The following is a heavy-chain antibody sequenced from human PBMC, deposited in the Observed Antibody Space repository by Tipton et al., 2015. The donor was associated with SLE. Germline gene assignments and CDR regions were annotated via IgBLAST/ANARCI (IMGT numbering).Heavy chain of an antibody. Sequence: LRLSCTVSGGSISSYYWSWIRQPPGKGLEWIGEINHSGSTNYKPSLKSRVTISVDTSKNQLSLKMSSVTAADTAVYYCARDRGDTILSRCFDYWGQGALVTVSS. J-gene: IGHJ4*02. CDR1: GGSISSYY. V-gene: IGHV4-34*01. D-gene: IGHD3-10*01. CDR3: ARDRGDTILSRCFDY. CDR2: INHSGST.